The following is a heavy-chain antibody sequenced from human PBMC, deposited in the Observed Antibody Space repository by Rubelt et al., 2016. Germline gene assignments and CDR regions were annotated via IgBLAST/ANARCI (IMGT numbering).Heavy chain of an antibody. V-gene: IGHV4-39*07. J-gene: IGHJ4*02. D-gene: IGHD5-18*01. Sequence: QLQLQESGPGLVKPSETLSLTCTVSGGSISSSSYYWGWIRQPPGKGLEWIGSIYYSGSTYYNPAIKSRVTIVVDTSKNQFSRKRSSVTAADTAVYYCARDNVGYSYGSGFFDYWGQGTLVTVSS. CDR1: GGSISSSSYY. CDR3: ARDNVGYSYGSGFFDY. CDR2: IYYSGST.